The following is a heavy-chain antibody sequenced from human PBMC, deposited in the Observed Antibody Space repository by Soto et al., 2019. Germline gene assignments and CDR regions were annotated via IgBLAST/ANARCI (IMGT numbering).Heavy chain of an antibody. V-gene: IGHV4-4*02. Sequence: QVHLQESGPGLVKPSGTLSLTCGVSGASVSSSHWWTWVRQPPGKGLEWIGEIYHVGFTSYNPSLKSRAIRSMDQSRNQFSLKMSSVTAADTAVYYCPRVRPPTSTGPVAVLYYFDYWGQGSLVTVSS. D-gene: IGHD2-2*01. CDR1: GASVSSSHW. CDR2: IYHVGFT. CDR3: PRVRPPTSTGPVAVLYYFDY. J-gene: IGHJ4*02.